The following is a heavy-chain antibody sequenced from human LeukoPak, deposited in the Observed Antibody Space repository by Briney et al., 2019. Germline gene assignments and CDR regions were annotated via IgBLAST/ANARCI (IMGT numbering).Heavy chain of an antibody. CDR3: ARVFIAAAGTDWFDP. CDR2: IYSGGST. CDR1: GFTFNRCW. J-gene: IGHJ5*02. Sequence: AGGSLRLSCVVSGFTFNRCWMNWVRQAPGKGLEWVSVIYSGGSTYYADSVKGRFTISRDNSKNTLYLQMNSLRAEDTAVYYCARVFIAAAGTDWFDPWGQGTLVTVSS. D-gene: IGHD6-13*01. V-gene: IGHV3-53*01.